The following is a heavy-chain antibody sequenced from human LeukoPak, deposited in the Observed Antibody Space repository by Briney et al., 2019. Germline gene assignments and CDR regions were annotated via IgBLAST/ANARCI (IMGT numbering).Heavy chain of an antibody. CDR2: IIPISGTV. CDR1: GGIISSYA. Sequence: GASVKVSCKASGGIISSYAISWVRQAPGQGLEWMGRIIPISGTVNYAQKFQGRVTINADKSTSTAYMELSSLRSADTAVYYCAFGYTGGWYEVGVAYWGQGTLVTVSS. J-gene: IGHJ4*02. CDR3: AFGYTGGWYEVGVAY. V-gene: IGHV1-69*06. D-gene: IGHD6-19*01.